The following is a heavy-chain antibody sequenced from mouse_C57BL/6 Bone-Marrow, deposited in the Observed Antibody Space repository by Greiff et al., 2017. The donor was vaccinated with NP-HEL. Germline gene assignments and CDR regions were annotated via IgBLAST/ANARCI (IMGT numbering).Heavy chain of an antibody. CDR3: AREEATVVATDWYFDV. CDR1: GYTFTGYW. J-gene: IGHJ1*03. D-gene: IGHD1-1*01. CDR2: ILPGSGST. V-gene: IGHV1-9*01. Sequence: QVQLKESGAELMKPGASVKLSCKATGYTFTGYWIEWVKQRPGHGLEWIGEILPGSGSTNYNEKFKGKATFTADTSSNTAYMQLSSLTTEDSAIYYCAREEATVVATDWYFDVWGTGTTVTVSS.